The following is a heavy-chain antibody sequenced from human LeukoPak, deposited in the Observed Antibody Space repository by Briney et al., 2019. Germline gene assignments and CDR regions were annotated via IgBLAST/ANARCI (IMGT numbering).Heavy chain of an antibody. CDR3: ARGEGGYLDY. CDR2: ISYDGSNK. Sequence: GGSLRLSCAASGFTSSSYAMHWVRQAPGKGLEWVAVISYDGSNKYYADSVKGRFTISRDNSKNTLYLQMNSLRAEDTAVYYCARGEGGYLDYWGQGTLVTVSS. D-gene: IGHD2-15*01. CDR1: GFTSSSYA. V-gene: IGHV3-30*04. J-gene: IGHJ4*02.